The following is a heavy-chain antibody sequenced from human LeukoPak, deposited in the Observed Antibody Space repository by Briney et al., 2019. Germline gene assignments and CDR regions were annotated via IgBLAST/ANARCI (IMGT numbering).Heavy chain of an antibody. J-gene: IGHJ6*03. CDR3: ASGVVVPAAFMDV. CDR2: IYHSGST. CDR1: GVSINSSNW. Sequence: PSETLSLTCAVSGVSINSSNWWTWVRQPPGKGLEWIGEIYHSGSTNYNPSLKSRVTILVDKSKNQFSLNLSSVTAADTAVYYCASGVVVPAAFMDVWGKGTTVTVSS. V-gene: IGHV4-4*02. D-gene: IGHD2-2*01.